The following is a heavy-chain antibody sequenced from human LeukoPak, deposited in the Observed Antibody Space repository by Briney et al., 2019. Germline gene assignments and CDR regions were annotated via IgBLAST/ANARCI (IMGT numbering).Heavy chain of an antibody. CDR3: ARDVGYCSVGSCSTLFDY. CDR2: INPHSGGT. V-gene: IGHV1-2*02. Sequence: GASVKVSCKASGYTFTGYYMHWVRQAPGQGLEWMGWINPHSGGTNYAQKFQGRVTLTRDTSISTAYLELSRLRSDDTAVYYCARDVGYCSVGSCSTLFDYWGQGTLVTVSS. J-gene: IGHJ4*02. CDR1: GYTFTGYY. D-gene: IGHD2-15*01.